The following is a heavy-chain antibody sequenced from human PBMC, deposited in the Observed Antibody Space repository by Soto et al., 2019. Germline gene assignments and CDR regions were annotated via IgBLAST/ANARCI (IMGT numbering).Heavy chain of an antibody. J-gene: IGHJ3*02. CDR1: GGSISSSSYY. D-gene: IGHD6-6*01. Sequence: QLQLQESGPGLVKPSETLSLTCTVSGGSISSSSYYWGWIRQPPGKGLEWIGSIYYSGSTYYNPSLKSRVTISVDTSKNQFSLKLSSVTAADTAVYYCARPYSSSSGGAFDIWGQGTMVTVSS. CDR2: IYYSGST. CDR3: ARPYSSSSGGAFDI. V-gene: IGHV4-39*01.